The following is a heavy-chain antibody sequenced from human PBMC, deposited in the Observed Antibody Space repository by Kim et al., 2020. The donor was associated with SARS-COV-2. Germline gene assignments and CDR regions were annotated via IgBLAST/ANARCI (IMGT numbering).Heavy chain of an antibody. D-gene: IGHD6-13*01. J-gene: IGHJ4*02. CDR2: ISGSGGST. CDR1: GFTFSSYA. Sequence: GGSLRLSCAASGFTFSSYAMSWVRQAPWKGLEWVSAISGSGGSTYYADSVKGRFTISRDNSKNTLYLQMNSLRAEDTAVYYCAKGTPPYSSSWYYFDYWGQGTLVTVSS. V-gene: IGHV3-23*01. CDR3: AKGTPPYSSSWYYFDY.